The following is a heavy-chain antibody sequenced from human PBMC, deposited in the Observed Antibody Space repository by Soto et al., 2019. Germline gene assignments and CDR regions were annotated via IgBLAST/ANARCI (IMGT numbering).Heavy chain of an antibody. CDR3: ARHGAGLRYFDWLLSSEAYYFDY. Sequence: PSETLSLTCTVSGASITSGNYYWGWIRQPPGKGLQWIGSSSYTGNTCFNPSLRSRVTISVDTSKNQFSLKLSSVTAADTAVYYCARHGAGLRYFDWLLSSEAYYFDYWGQGTLVTVSS. V-gene: IGHV4-39*01. CDR1: GASITSGNYY. CDR2: SSYTGNT. J-gene: IGHJ4*02. D-gene: IGHD3-9*01.